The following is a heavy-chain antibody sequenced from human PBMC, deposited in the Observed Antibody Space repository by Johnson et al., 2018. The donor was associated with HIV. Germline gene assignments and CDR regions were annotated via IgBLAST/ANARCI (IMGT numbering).Heavy chain of an antibody. V-gene: IGHV3-33*03. CDR2: IWYDGTNK. CDR3: ARGDWLTVITSPDAFDM. D-gene: IGHD4-23*01. J-gene: IGHJ3*02. CDR1: GFTFNSYG. Sequence: QVRLVDSGGRVVQPGRSLRLSCAASGFTFNSYGMHWVRQAPGKGLEWVAVIWYDGTNKYYADSVKGRFTISRDNSKNTLYLQMNSLRTEDTAVYYCARGDWLTVITSPDAFDMWGQGTMVTVSS.